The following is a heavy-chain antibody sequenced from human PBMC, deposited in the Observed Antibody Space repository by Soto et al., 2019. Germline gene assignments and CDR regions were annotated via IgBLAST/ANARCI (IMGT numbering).Heavy chain of an antibody. CDR3: ARDSTVGYGAEGDYFDY. CDR2: INSDGSST. Sequence: GGSLRLSCAASGFTFSSYWMHWVRQAPGKGLVWVSRINSDGSSTSYADSVKGRFTISRDNAKNTLYLQMNSLRAEDTAVYYCARDSTVGYGAEGDYFDYWGQGTLVTVSS. V-gene: IGHV3-74*01. D-gene: IGHD2-21*01. J-gene: IGHJ4*02. CDR1: GFTFSSYW.